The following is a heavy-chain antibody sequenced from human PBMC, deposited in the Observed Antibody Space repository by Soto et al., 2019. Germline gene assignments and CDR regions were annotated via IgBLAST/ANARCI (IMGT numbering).Heavy chain of an antibody. J-gene: IGHJ4*02. CDR2: ISYDGSNK. CDR3: AKDGLTTGTCRQSSSTSCYSIIGGYSYGDVDY. V-gene: IGHV3-30*18. CDR1: GFTFSSYG. Sequence: GGSLRLSCAASGFTFSSYGMHWVRQAPGKGLEWVAVISYDGSNKYYADSVKGRFTISRDNSKNTLYLQMNSLRAEDRAGYYCAKDGLTTGTCRQSSSTSCYSIIGGYSYGDVDYWGQGTLVTVSS. D-gene: IGHD2-2*01.